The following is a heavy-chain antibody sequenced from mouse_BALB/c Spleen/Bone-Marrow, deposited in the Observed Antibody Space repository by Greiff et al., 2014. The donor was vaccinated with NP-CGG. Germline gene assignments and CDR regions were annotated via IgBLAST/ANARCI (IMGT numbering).Heavy chain of an antibody. CDR3: ARDDYDDY. CDR1: GYTFTNYW. D-gene: IGHD2-4*01. Sequence: ESGAELAKPGASVKMSCRASGYTFTNYWMHWVKQRPGQGLEWIGYINLSTGYAEYNQKFKDKATLTADKSSSTAYMQLSSLTSEDSAVYYCARDDYDDYWGQGTTLTVSS. CDR2: INLSTGYA. J-gene: IGHJ2*01. V-gene: IGHV1-7*01.